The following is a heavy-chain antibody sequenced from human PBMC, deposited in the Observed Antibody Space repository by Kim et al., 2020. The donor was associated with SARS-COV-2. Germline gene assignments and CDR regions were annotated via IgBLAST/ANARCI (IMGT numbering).Heavy chain of an antibody. V-gene: IGHV3-30*04. CDR3: ARVENYYDSSGYEDY. CDR1: GFTFSSYA. D-gene: IGHD3-22*01. J-gene: IGHJ4*02. Sequence: GGSLRLSCAASGFTFSSYAMHWVRQAPGKGLEWVAVISYDGSNKYYADSVKGRFTISRDNSKNTLYLQMNSLRAEDTAVYYCARVENYYDSSGYEDYWGQGTLVTVSS. CDR2: ISYDGSNK.